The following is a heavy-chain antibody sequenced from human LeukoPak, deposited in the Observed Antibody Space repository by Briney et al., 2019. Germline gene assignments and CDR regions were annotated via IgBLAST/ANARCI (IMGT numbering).Heavy chain of an antibody. CDR3: ACLTMADAFDI. CDR2: IYDSGST. Sequence: SSETLSLTCTVSGGSISSYYWSWIRQPPGKGLEWIGYIYDSGSTNYNPSLKSRVTISVDTSKNQFSLKLSSVTAADTAVYYCACLTMADAFDIWGQGTMVTVSS. V-gene: IGHV4-59*01. CDR1: GGSISSYY. J-gene: IGHJ3*02. D-gene: IGHD3-10*01.